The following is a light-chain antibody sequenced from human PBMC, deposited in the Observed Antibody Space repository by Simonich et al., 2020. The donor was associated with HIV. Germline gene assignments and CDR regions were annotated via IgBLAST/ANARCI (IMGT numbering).Light chain of an antibody. CDR3: QQYGRSPYT. J-gene: IGKJ2*01. CDR1: QSVSSNY. CDR2: DAS. Sequence: EIVLTQSPATLSLSPGERASLSCRASQSVSSNYLAWYQQTPGLAPRLLIYDASSRATGIPDRFSGSGSGTHFTLTISRLEPEDFALYYCQQYGRSPYTFGQGTKLEIK. V-gene: IGKV3D-20*01.